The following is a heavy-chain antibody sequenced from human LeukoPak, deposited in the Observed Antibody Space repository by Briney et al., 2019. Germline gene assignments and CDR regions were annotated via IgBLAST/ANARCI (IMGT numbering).Heavy chain of an antibody. CDR3: ARGAITGTTGAFDI. J-gene: IGHJ3*02. V-gene: IGHV1-8*03. Sequence: ASVKVSCKASGYTFTSYGINWVRQATGQGLEWMGWMNPNSGNTGYAQKFQGRVTITRNTSISTAYMELSSLRSEDTAVYYCARGAITGTTGAFDIWGQGTMVTVSS. D-gene: IGHD1-20*01. CDR2: MNPNSGNT. CDR1: GYTFTSYG.